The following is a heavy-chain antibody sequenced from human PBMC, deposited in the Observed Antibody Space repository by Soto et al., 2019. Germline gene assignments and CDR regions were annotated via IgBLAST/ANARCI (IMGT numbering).Heavy chain of an antibody. D-gene: IGHD1-7*01. J-gene: IGHJ4*01. CDR1: GLTFSNFA. CDR2: IGGSSGTT. Sequence: GGSLRLSCEVSGLTFSNFAMSWVRQAPGKGLEWASAIGGSSGTTFYADSVKGRFTISKDYAKNMLYLQMNSLRAEDTAVYYCAKFKGFNWNYVFDYWGHAVPVTVSS. V-gene: IGHV3-23*01. CDR3: AKFKGFNWNYVFDY.